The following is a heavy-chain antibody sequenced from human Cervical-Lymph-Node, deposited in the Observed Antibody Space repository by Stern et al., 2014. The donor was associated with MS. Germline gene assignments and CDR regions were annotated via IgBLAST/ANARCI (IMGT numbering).Heavy chain of an antibody. D-gene: IGHD2-15*01. CDR3: AHSRVKYCRGGTCYSSLFDY. CDR1: GFSVTTAGVG. Sequence: QDTLRESGPTLVKPTQTVTLTCALSGFSVTTAGVGVGWIRQPPGKALEWLAIIYWDDDKLYRPSLKNRLTITKDTSKNQVVLTMTNVDPMDTATYYCAHSRVKYCRGGTCYSSLFDYWGQGTLVTVSS. J-gene: IGHJ4*02. V-gene: IGHV2-5*02. CDR2: IYWDDDK.